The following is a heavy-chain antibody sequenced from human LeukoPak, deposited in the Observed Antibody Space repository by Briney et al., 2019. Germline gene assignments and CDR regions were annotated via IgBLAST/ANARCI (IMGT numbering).Heavy chain of an antibody. J-gene: IGHJ4*02. CDR2: IYSGGST. CDR3: ARIISGWPDY. CDR1: GFTVSNNY. V-gene: IGHV3-66*01. D-gene: IGHD6-19*01. Sequence: PGGSLRLSCAGSGFTVSNNYMSWVRQAPGKGLEWVSVIYSGGSTYYADSVKGRFTISRDNSKNTLYLQMNSLRAEDTAVYYCARIISGWPDYWGRGILVTVSA.